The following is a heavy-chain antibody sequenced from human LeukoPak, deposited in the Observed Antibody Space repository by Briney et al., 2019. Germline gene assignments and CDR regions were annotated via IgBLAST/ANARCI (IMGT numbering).Heavy chain of an antibody. CDR2: IYYSGST. CDR3: ARVTGYMTEDYFDY. D-gene: IGHD6-13*01. CDR1: GGSFSGYY. V-gene: IGHV4-59*01. J-gene: IGHJ4*02. Sequence: SETLSLTCAVYGGSFSGYYWSWIRQPPGKGLEWIGYIYYSGSTNYNPSLKSRVTISVDTSKNQFSLRLSSVTAADTAVYYCARVTGYMTEDYFDYWGQGTLVTVSS.